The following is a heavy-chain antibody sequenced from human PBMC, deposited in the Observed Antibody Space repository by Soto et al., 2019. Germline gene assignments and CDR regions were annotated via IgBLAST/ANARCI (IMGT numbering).Heavy chain of an antibody. CDR3: VPGASNFDY. J-gene: IGHJ4*02. CDR1: GFIFRNYA. V-gene: IGHV3-23*01. Sequence: EVHLSESGGDLVQPGGSLRLSCVASGFIFRNYAMTWVRQAPGQGLEWVSSISGPGGTTNYADSVKGRFAISRDNTKNTLYQQMNSLRAEDTAVYYCVPGASNFDYWGQGTLVTVSS. D-gene: IGHD3-10*01. CDR2: ISGPGGTT.